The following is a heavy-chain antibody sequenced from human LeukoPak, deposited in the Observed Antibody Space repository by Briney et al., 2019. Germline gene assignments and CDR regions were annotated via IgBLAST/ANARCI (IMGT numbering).Heavy chain of an antibody. CDR1: GFTFINSA. J-gene: IGHJ4*02. D-gene: IGHD6-25*01. CDR2: ISGRGDST. Sequence: PGGSLRLSCAASGFTFINSARNWGRQGPGKGLECVSGISGRGDSTYYADSVKGRFTISRDSSNNTLFLQINSLRAADTAAYYCAKGRSADITAAINYWGQGTLVTVSS. CDR3: AKGRSADITAAINY. V-gene: IGHV3-23*01.